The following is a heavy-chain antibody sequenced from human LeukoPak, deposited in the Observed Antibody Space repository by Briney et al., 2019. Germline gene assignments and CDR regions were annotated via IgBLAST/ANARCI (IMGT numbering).Heavy chain of an antibody. D-gene: IGHD5-18*01. V-gene: IGHV4-4*02. Sequence: SGTLSLTCGVSGGSLSSYNWWSWVRQPPGKGLEWIGEIFESGSTNYNPALKSRVTISVDKSKNQFSLKLSSVSAADTAVYYCARGYSYGYNYYFDYWGQGTLVTVSS. CDR1: GGSLSSYNW. CDR3: ARGYSYGYNYYFDY. J-gene: IGHJ4*02. CDR2: IFESGST.